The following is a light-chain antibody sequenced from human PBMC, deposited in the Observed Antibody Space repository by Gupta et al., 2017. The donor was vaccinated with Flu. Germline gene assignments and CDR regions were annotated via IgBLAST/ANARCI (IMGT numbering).Light chain of an antibody. J-gene: IGLJ1*01. CDR3: GAWDSSLSAYV. Sequence: QSVLTQPPPVSAAPGQKVTISCSGSSSNIGNNYVSWYQQLPGTAPKLLIYENNKRPSGIPDRFSGSKSGTSATLGITGLQTGDEADYYCGAWDSSLSAYVFGTGTEVTVL. CDR2: ENN. V-gene: IGLV1-51*02. CDR1: SSNIGNNY.